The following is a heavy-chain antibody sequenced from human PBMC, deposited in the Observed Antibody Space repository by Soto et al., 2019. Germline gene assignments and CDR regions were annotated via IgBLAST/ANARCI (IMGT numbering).Heavy chain of an antibody. CDR3: ARDFGALGETSRHPLDY. D-gene: IGHD3-16*01. J-gene: IGHJ4*02. V-gene: IGHV1-3*04. CDR2: INTGNGYT. CDR1: GYTFTTYA. Sequence: QVQLVQSGAEVKKPGASVKVSCKASGYTFTTYAMHWLRQAPGQRPEWMAWINTGNGYTTYSQKFLGRLTITRDTSASTAYIELSSLRSEATAVYYCARDFGALGETSRHPLDYWGQGTLVTVSS.